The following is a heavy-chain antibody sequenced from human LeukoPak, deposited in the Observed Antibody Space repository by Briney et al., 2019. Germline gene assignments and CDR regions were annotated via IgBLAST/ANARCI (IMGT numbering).Heavy chain of an antibody. J-gene: IGHJ3*02. Sequence: GGSLRLSCAASGFTFSSYSMNWVRQAPGRGLEWVSSISSSSSYIYYADSVKGRFTISRDNAKNSLYLQMNSLRAEDTAVYYCARSSDSGSYYDAFDIWGQGTMVTVSS. CDR1: GFTFSSYS. CDR2: ISSSSSYI. V-gene: IGHV3-21*01. D-gene: IGHD1-26*01. CDR3: ARSSDSGSYYDAFDI.